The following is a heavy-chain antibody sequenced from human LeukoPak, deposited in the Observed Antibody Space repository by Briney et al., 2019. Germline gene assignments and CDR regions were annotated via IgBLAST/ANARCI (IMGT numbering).Heavy chain of an antibody. CDR1: GFTFNTFA. CDR2: NSGSGGST. D-gene: IGHD2-21*02. V-gene: IGHV3-23*01. J-gene: IGHJ3*02. Sequence: GGSLRLSCAASGFTFNTFAMSWVRQAPGKGLEWVSSNSGSGGSTYYADSVEGRFTISRDNSKNTLYLQMNSLRAEDTAVYYCAKRGLGDREAFDIWGQGTMVTVSS. CDR3: AKRGLGDREAFDI.